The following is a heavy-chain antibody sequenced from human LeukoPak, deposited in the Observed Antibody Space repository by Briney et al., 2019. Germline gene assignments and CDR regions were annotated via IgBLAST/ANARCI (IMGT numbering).Heavy chain of an antibody. CDR1: GYTLTELS. J-gene: IGHJ4*02. V-gene: IGHV1-24*01. CDR3: ATMVPVDTAMVTLPFDY. Sequence: GASVKVTCKVSGYTLTELSMHWVGQAPGKGLEWMGGFDPEDGETIYAQKFQGRVTMTEDTSTDTAYMELSSLRSEDTAVYYCATMVPVDTAMVTLPFDYWGQGTLVTVSS. CDR2: FDPEDGET. D-gene: IGHD5-18*01.